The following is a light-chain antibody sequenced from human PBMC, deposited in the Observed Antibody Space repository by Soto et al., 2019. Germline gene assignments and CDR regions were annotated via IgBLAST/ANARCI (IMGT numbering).Light chain of an antibody. J-gene: IGKJ3*01. V-gene: IGKV1-33*01. Sequence: DIQMTQSPSSLSASVGDRVTITCQANQDINNFLNWYQQKPGRAPKLLIYDASNLETGVQSRFSGSGSGTDFTFTISSLQPEDIATYYCQQYDKIPLFTFGPGTKVNIK. CDR1: QDINNF. CDR2: DAS. CDR3: QQYDKIPLFT.